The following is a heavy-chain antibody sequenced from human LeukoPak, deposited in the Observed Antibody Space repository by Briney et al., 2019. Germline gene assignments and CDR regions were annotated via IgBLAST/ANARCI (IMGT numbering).Heavy chain of an antibody. CDR2: ISGSGGST. J-gene: IGHJ4*02. D-gene: IGHD5-18*01. V-gene: IGHV3-23*01. CDR3: AKGGGYSYGPPPDY. CDR1: GFTFSSYA. Sequence: GGSLRLSCAAPGFTFSSYAMSWVRQAPGKGLEWVSAISGSGGSTYYADSVKGRFTISRDNSKNTLYLQMNSLRAEDTAVYYCAKGGGYSYGPPPDYWGQGTLVTVSS.